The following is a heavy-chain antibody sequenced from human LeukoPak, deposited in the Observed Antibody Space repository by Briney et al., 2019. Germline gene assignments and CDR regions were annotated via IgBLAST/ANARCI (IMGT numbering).Heavy chain of an antibody. D-gene: IGHD3-22*01. V-gene: IGHV1-18*01. Sequence: ASVKVSCKASGYTFTNYGISWVRQAPGQGLEWMGWINTYNGNTNYAQKFQGRVTMTTDTSTSTAYMELRSLRSDDTAVYYCARVVLDHYYDSSGYLGTLDYWGQGTLVTVST. CDR3: ARVVLDHYYDSSGYLGTLDY. J-gene: IGHJ4*02. CDR2: INTYNGNT. CDR1: GYTFTNYG.